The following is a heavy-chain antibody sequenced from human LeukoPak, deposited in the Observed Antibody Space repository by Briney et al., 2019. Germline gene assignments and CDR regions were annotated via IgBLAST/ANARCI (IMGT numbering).Heavy chain of an antibody. CDR1: GFTFSTYA. CDR2: ISRNSGSI. J-gene: IGHJ4*02. Sequence: GGSLRLSCAASGFTFSTYAMHWVRQAPGKGLEWVSGISRNSGSIGYADSVKGRFTISRDNAKNSLYLQMNSLRAEDTALYYCAKEDGYNSHFDYWGQGTLVTVSS. D-gene: IGHD5-24*01. V-gene: IGHV3-9*01. CDR3: AKEDGYNSHFDY.